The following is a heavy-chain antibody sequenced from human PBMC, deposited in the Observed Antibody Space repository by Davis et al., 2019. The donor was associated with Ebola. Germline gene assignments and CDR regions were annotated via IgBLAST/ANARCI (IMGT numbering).Heavy chain of an antibody. V-gene: IGHV3-23*01. D-gene: IGHD3-16*02. CDR1: GFTFSSYA. CDR2: ISGSGGST. CDR3: AKELKYDYIWGSYRYGDAFDI. J-gene: IGHJ3*02. Sequence: PGGSLRLSCAASGFTFSSYAMSWVRQAPGKGLEWVSAISGSGGSTYYADSVKGRFTISRDNSKNTLYLQMNSLRAEDTAVYYCAKELKYDYIWGSYRYGDAFDIWGQGTMVTVSS.